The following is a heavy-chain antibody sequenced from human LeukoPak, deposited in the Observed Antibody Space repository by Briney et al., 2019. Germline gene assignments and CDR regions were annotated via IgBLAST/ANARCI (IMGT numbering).Heavy chain of an antibody. Sequence: PSETLSLTCTVSGGSISSGSYYWSWIRQPAGKGLEWIGRIYTSGSTNYNPSLKSRVTISVDTSKNQFSLKLSSVTAADTAVYYCARVDEDGFDYWGQGTLVTVSP. CDR2: IYTSGST. V-gene: IGHV4-61*02. J-gene: IGHJ4*02. CDR1: GGSISSGSYY. D-gene: IGHD2-2*03. CDR3: ARVDEDGFDY.